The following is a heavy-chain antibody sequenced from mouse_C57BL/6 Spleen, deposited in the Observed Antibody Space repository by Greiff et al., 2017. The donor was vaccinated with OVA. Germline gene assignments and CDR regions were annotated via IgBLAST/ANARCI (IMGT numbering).Heavy chain of an antibody. J-gene: IGHJ4*01. Sequence: EVQLQQSGPELVKPGDSVKISCKASGYSFTGYFMNWVMQSHGKSLEWIGRINPYNGDTFYNQKFKGKATLTVDKSSSTAHMELRSLTSEDSAVYYCAKGAYSNYAMDYWGQGTSVTVSS. CDR2: INPYNGDT. CDR3: AKGAYSNYAMDY. CDR1: GYSFTGYF. D-gene: IGHD2-5*01. V-gene: IGHV1-20*01.